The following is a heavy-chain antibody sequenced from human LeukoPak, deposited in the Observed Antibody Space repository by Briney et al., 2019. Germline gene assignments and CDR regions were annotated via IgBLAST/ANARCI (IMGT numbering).Heavy chain of an antibody. J-gene: IGHJ4*02. CDR2: ISGSGSST. Sequence: GGSLRLSCAASGFTFSSYAMSWVRQAPGKGLEWVSAISGSGSSTYYADSVKGRFTISRDNSKNTLYLQMNSLRAEDTAVYYCAKDRVVLMVYATAFDYWGQGTLVTVSS. CDR1: GFTFSSYA. CDR3: AKDRVVLMVYATAFDY. V-gene: IGHV3-23*01. D-gene: IGHD2-8*01.